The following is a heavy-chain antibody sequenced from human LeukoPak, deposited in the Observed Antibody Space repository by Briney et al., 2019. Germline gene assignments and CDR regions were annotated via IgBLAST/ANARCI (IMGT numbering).Heavy chain of an antibody. V-gene: IGHV4-39*07. CDR1: GGSVSSSNHH. CDR2: FFSTGRT. J-gene: IGHJ5*02. CDR3: AKSSNWFDP. D-gene: IGHD2-2*01. Sequence: SETLSLTCNVSGGSVSSSNHHWAWIRQSPGMGLEWVGTFFSTGRTSQNPNPSLKSRVTISIDTSKNQFSLKLSSVTAADTAVYYCAKSSNWFDPWGQGTLVTVSS.